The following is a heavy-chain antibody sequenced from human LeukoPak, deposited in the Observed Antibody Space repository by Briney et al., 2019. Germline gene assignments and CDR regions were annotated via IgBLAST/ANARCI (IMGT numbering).Heavy chain of an antibody. V-gene: IGHV4-4*07. CDR3: ARVKFYYDSSGYYYGAFDI. J-gene: IGHJ3*02. D-gene: IGHD3-22*01. CDR2: IYTSGNT. CDR1: GGSISSYY. Sequence: SETLSLTCTVSGGSISSYYWSWIRQPAGKGLEWIGRIYTSGNTNYNPSLKSRVTMSVDTSKNQFSLKLSSVTAADTAVYYCARVKFYYDSSGYYYGAFDIWGQGTMVTVSS.